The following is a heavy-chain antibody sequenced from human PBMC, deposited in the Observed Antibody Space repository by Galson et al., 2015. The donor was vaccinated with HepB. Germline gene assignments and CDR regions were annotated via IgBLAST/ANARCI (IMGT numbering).Heavy chain of an antibody. V-gene: IGHV5-10-1*01. J-gene: IGHJ5*02. Sequence: QSGAEVKKPGESLRISCQTSGYIFTNYWISWVRQVPGKGLEWMGRIDPSDSYTNYSPSFQGHVTISIDKSISTAFLHRSSLKASDSALHYCARPGGPRIGYTNPLYHCGQGILFTVSS. CDR3: ARPGGPRIGYTNPLYH. D-gene: IGHD5-24*01. CDR1: GYIFTNYW. CDR2: IDPSDSYT.